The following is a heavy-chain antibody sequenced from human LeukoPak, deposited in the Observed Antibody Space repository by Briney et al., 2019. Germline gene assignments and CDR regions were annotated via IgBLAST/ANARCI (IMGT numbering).Heavy chain of an antibody. J-gene: IGHJ4*02. CDR2: INHSGST. V-gene: IGHV4-34*01. CDR1: GESFSGYY. Sequence: SETLSLTCAVYGESFSGYYWSWIRQPPGKGLEWIGEINHSGSTNYNPSLKSRVTISVDTSKNQFSLKLSSVTAADTAVYYCARGANYYDSSGYYIAAGFDYWGQGTLVTVSS. D-gene: IGHD3-22*01. CDR3: ARGANYYDSSGYYIAAGFDY.